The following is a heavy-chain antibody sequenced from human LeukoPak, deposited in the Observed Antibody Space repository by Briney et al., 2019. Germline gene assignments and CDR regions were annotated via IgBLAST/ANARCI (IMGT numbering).Heavy chain of an antibody. J-gene: IGHJ4*02. V-gene: IGHV4-59*01. Sequence: SETLSLTCTVSGGSISSYYWSWIRQPPGKGLEWIGYIYYSGSTNYNPSLKSRVTISVDTSKNQFSLKLSSVTAADTAVYYCARGQSGYSYGYYFDDWGQGTLVTVSS. D-gene: IGHD5-18*01. CDR1: GGSISSYY. CDR3: ARGQSGYSYGYYFDD. CDR2: IYYSGST.